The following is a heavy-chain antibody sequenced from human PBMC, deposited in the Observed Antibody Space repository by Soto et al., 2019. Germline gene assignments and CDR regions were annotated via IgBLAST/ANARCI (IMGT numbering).Heavy chain of an antibody. V-gene: IGHV4-31*03. CDR1: GGSISSGGYY. CDR2: IYYSGST. J-gene: IGHJ6*03. CDR3: ARDTARGENYMDV. D-gene: IGHD3-10*01. Sequence: PSETLSLTCTVSGGSISSGGYYWSWIRQHPGKGLEWIGYIYYSGSTYYNPSLKSRVTISVDTSKNQFSLKLSSVTAADTAVYYCARDTARGENYMDVWGKGTTVTVSS.